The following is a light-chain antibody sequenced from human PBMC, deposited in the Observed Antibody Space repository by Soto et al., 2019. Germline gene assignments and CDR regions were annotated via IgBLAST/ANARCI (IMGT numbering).Light chain of an antibody. CDR1: TSNIGSNS. Sequence: QSVLTQPPSASGTTGQSVTISCSGSTSNIGSNSVHWYQHLPGMSPKLLIYNNNQRPSGVPERFSGSKSGTSASLAISGLQSDDESDYYCTAWDDSLTALVFGGGTKVTVL. V-gene: IGLV1-44*01. J-gene: IGLJ3*02. CDR2: NNN. CDR3: TAWDDSLTALV.